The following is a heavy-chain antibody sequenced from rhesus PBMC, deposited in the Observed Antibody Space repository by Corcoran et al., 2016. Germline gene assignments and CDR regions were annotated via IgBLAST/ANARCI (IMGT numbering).Heavy chain of an antibody. J-gene: IGHJ4*01. CDR1: GGSISSSNW. V-gene: IGHV4-65*01. CDR3: AREQGAAAGRLSNFDY. D-gene: IGHD6S26*01. Sequence: QVQLQESGPGLVKPSETLSLTCAVSGGSISSSNWWSWIRQPPGKGGGWIGYFSGSSGSTYYNPSLKSRVTISTDTSKNQFSLKLSSVTAADTAVYYCAREQGAAAGRLSNFDYWGQGVLVTVSS. CDR2: FSGSSGST.